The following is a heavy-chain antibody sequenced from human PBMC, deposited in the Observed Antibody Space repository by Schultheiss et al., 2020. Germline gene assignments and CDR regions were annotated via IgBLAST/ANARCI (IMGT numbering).Heavy chain of an antibody. D-gene: IGHD5-18*01. CDR3: ARWRYSYGYIAY. J-gene: IGHJ4*02. CDR2: IYYSGST. Sequence: TLSLTCTVSGGSISSYYWSWIRQPPGKGLEWIGYIYYSGSTNYNPSLKSRVTISVDTSKNQFSLKLSSVTAADTAVYYCARWRYSYGYIAYWGQGTLVTVSS. V-gene: IGHV4-59*01. CDR1: GGSISSYY.